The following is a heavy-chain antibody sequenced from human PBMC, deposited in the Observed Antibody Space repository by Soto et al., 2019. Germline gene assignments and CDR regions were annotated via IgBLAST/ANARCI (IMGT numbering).Heavy chain of an antibody. Sequence: QVQLQQWGAGLLKPSETLSLTCAVYGGSFSGYYWSWIRQPPGKGLEWIGEINHSGNANYNPSLKSRVTISVDTSKNQFSLKLSSVTAADPAVYYCARGRNLGGTYLDYWGQGTLVTVSS. CDR1: GGSFSGYY. V-gene: IGHV4-34*01. CDR3: ARGRNLGGTYLDY. D-gene: IGHD1-26*01. J-gene: IGHJ4*02. CDR2: INHSGNA.